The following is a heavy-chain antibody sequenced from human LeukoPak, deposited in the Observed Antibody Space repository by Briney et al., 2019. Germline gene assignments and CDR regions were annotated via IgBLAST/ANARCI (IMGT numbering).Heavy chain of an antibody. Sequence: ASETLSLTCAVYGGSFSGYYWSWIRQLPGKGLVWIGEINHSGSTNYNPSLKSRVTISVDTSKNQFSLKLSSVTAADTAVYYCAREGIAVAGRFNPWGQGTLVTVSS. J-gene: IGHJ5*02. D-gene: IGHD6-19*01. V-gene: IGHV4-34*01. CDR2: INHSGST. CDR3: AREGIAVAGRFNP. CDR1: GGSFSGYY.